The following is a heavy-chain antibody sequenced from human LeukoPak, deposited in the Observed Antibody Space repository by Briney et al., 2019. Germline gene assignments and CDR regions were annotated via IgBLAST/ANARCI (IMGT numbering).Heavy chain of an antibody. V-gene: IGHV4-59*08. CDR1: GGSISSYY. D-gene: IGHD1-26*01. CDR3: ARHKGGSYRNLDY. CDR2: IYYSGST. J-gene: IGHJ4*02. Sequence: SETLSLTCTVSGGSISSYYWSWIRQPPGKGLEWIGYIYYSGSTNYNPSLKSRVTISVDTSKNQFSLKLSPVTAADTAVYYCARHKGGSYRNLDYWGQGTLVTVSP.